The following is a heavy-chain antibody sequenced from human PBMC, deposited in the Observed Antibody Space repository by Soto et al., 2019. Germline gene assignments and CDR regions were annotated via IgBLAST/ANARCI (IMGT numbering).Heavy chain of an antibody. CDR2: IYYSGST. CDR1: GGSISSGGYY. CDR3: ARYQGPWYSNNGGFDY. V-gene: IGHV4-31*03. D-gene: IGHD6-13*01. Sequence: QVQLQESGPGLVKPSQTLSLTCTVSGGSISSGGYYWSWIRQHPGKGLEWIGYIYYSGSTYYNPSLKGRVTISVDTSKNQFSLKLSSVTAADTAVYYGARYQGPWYSNNGGFDYWGQGTLVTVSS. J-gene: IGHJ4*02.